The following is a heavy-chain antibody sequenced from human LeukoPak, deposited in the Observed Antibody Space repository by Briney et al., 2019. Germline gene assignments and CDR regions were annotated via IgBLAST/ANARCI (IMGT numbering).Heavy chain of an antibody. CDR3: ARDGSYYALDY. V-gene: IGHV3-20*04. J-gene: IGHJ4*02. CDR1: GFTFDDDG. CDR2: INWNGGST. D-gene: IGHD1-26*01. Sequence: GGSLRLSCAASGFTFDDDGMSWVRQAPGKGLEWVSGINWNGGSTGYADSVKGRFTISRDNAKNSLYLQMNSLRAEDTALYYCARDGSYYALDYWGQGTLVTVSS.